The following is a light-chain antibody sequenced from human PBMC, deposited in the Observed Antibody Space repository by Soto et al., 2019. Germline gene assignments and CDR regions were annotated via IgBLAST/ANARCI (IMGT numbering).Light chain of an antibody. V-gene: IGKV3-15*01. CDR1: HSVSSS. Sequence: EVVMTQSPATLSVSPGERATLSCRASHSVSSSLAWYQQKPGQAPRLLISGASTRAAGIPARFSGSGSGTEFTLTISSLDPEDFAVYYCQQRTSWPTFGGGTKVDI. CDR2: GAS. CDR3: QQRTSWPT. J-gene: IGKJ4*01.